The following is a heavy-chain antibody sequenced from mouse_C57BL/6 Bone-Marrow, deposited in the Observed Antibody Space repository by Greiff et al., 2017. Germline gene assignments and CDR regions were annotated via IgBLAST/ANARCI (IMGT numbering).Heavy chain of an antibody. Sequence: EVKVVESGGGLVKPGGSLKLSCAASGFTFSSYAMSWVRQTPEKKLACLATISDGGSYTYYPDNVKGRFTISRDNAKNNLYLQMSHLKSADTAMSYCAREGETMVTTGYYAMDYWGQGTSVTVSS. CDR1: GFTFSSYA. CDR2: ISDGGSYT. CDR3: AREGETMVTTGYYAMDY. V-gene: IGHV5-4*01. J-gene: IGHJ4*01. D-gene: IGHD2-2*01.